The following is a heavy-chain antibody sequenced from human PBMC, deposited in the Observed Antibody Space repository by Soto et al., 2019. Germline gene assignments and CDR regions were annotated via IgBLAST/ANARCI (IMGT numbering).Heavy chain of an antibody. D-gene: IGHD5-18*01. Sequence: QTLSLTCAISGDSVSSNSAAWNGIRQSPSRGLEWLGRTYYRSKWYNDYAVSVKSRITINPDTSKNQFSLQLNSVTPEDTAVYYCAREFTRIQLWPRANYYSMDVWGQGTTVTVSS. CDR1: GDSVSSNSAA. V-gene: IGHV6-1*01. CDR2: TYYRSKWYN. J-gene: IGHJ6*02. CDR3: AREFTRIQLWPRANYYSMDV.